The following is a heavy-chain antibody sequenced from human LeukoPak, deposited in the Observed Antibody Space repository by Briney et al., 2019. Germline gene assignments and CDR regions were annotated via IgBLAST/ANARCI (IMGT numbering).Heavy chain of an antibody. CDR2: ISSSSSYI. J-gene: IGHJ4*02. D-gene: IGHD2-15*01. Sequence: PGGSLRLSCAASGFTFSSYSMNWVRQAPGKGLEWGSSISSSSSYIYYADSVKGRFTISRDNSKNTLYLQINSLRAEDTAVYYCAKSQSHIVVVVSAITPEYWGQGTLVTVSS. CDR1: GFTFSSYS. V-gene: IGHV3-21*04. CDR3: AKSQSHIVVVVSAITPEY.